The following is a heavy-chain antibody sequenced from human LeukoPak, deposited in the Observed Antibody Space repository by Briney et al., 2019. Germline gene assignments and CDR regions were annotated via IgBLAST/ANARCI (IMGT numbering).Heavy chain of an antibody. CDR2: INPNSGAT. Sequence: ASVKVSCKASGYTFTAYYMHWVRQAPGQGLEWMGWINPNSGATNYAQKFQGRVAMSRDTSISTAYMELSWLRSDDTAVYFCVRGEDPLGQGSTANWGQGTLVTVSS. V-gene: IGHV1-2*02. J-gene: IGHJ4*02. D-gene: IGHD1-26*01. CDR1: GYTFTAYY. CDR3: VRGEDPLGQGSTAN.